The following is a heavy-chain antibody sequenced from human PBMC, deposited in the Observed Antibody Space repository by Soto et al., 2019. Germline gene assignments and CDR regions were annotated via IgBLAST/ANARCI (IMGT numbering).Heavy chain of an antibody. V-gene: IGHV4-59*01. J-gene: IGHJ5*02. D-gene: IGHD3-9*01. CDR2: IYYSGTT. CDR3: ARYVNPYDTAVWFDP. CDR1: GGSIRNYF. Sequence: SETLCLTCTVSGGSIRNYFWSWIRQPPGKGLEWIGCIYYSGTTNYNSSLKSRVTISLDTSKNQFSLRLRSVTAADTAVYYCARYVNPYDTAVWFDPWGQGTLVTVSS.